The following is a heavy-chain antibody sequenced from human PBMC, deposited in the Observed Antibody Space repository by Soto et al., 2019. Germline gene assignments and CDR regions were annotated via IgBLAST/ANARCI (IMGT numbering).Heavy chain of an antibody. J-gene: IGHJ4*02. V-gene: IGHV3-30*18. CDR2: ISYDGSNK. CDR1: GFTFSSYG. Sequence: PGGSLRLSCAASGFTFSSYGMHWVRQAPGKGLEWVAVISYDGSNKYYADSVKGRFTISRDNSKNTLYLQMNSLRAEDTAVYYCAKLFLSSGPLDYWGQGTLVTVSS. CDR3: AKLFLSSGPLDY. D-gene: IGHD6-19*01.